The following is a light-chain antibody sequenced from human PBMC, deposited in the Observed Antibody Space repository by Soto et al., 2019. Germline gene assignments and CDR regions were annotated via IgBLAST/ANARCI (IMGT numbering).Light chain of an antibody. CDR1: SSNIGSNT. CDR2: SNN. V-gene: IGLV1-44*01. Sequence: QAVVTQPPSASGTPGQRVTISCSGSSSNIGSNTVNWYQQLPGTAPKLLFYSNNQRPSGVPDRFSGSKSGTSASLAISGLQSEDEADYYCAAWDDSLNGPVFGGGTKLTVL. J-gene: IGLJ2*01. CDR3: AAWDDSLNGPV.